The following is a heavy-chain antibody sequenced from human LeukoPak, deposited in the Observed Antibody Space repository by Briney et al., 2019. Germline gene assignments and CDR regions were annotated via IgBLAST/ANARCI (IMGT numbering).Heavy chain of an antibody. CDR1: GYTFAGYY. CDR3: ARSNIATRRGDNWFAP. CDR2: IGPNSGGT. J-gene: IGHJ5*02. D-gene: IGHD6-6*01. Sequence: GASVKVSCKASGYTFAGYYMHWVRQAPGQGLEWMGWIGPNSGGTNYAQNFQGRVTMTRDTSVSTAYMELSSLRSDDTAVYYCARSNIATRRGDNWFAPWGQGNLVTVSS. V-gene: IGHV1-2*02.